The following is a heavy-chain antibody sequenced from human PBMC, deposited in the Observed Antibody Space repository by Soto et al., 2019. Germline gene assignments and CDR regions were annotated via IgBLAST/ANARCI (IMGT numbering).Heavy chain of an antibody. J-gene: IGHJ5*02. CDR1: GFSFSSHS. Sequence: PGGSLRLSCAASGFSFSSHSFNWVRQAPGQWLEWVAYISSRSSLILYADSVRGRFVISRDNVLNSLYLQMNSPRDEDTAIYYCARERGEYDSGWYIDRWGQGXPVTVYS. D-gene: IGHD6-19*01. CDR2: ISSRSSLI. CDR3: ARERGEYDSGWYIDR. V-gene: IGHV3-21*06.